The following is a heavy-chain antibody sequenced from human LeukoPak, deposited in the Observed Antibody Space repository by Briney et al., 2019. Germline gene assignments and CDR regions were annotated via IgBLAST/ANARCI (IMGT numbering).Heavy chain of an antibody. Sequence: PGRSLRLSCAASGFTFSSYGMHWVRQAPGKGLEWVAVISYDGSNKYYADSVKGRFTISRDNSKNTLYLQMNSLRAEDTAVYYCAKDPPSSDSTDDAFDIWGQGTMVTVSS. V-gene: IGHV3-30*18. CDR1: GFTFSSYG. J-gene: IGHJ3*02. D-gene: IGHD3-22*01. CDR2: ISYDGSNK. CDR3: AKDPPSSDSTDDAFDI.